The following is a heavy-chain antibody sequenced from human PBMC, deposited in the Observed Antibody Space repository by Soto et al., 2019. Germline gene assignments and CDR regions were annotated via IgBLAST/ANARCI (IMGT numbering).Heavy chain of an antibody. Sequence: GSLRLSCVASGFDFRSYEMNWVRQAPGKGLEWVSNIRANDESIYYADSVKGRVSVSRDNAKNSLFLGMNSLRVDDTAVYYYARETIRDEIDICGQGTMVTVSS. J-gene: IGHJ3*02. CDR3: ARETIRDEIDI. CDR1: GFDFRSYE. CDR2: IRANDESI. D-gene: IGHD2-21*01. V-gene: IGHV3-48*03.